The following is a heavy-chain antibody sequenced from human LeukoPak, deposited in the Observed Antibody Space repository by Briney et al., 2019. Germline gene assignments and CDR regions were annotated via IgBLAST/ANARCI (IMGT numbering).Heavy chain of an antibody. Sequence: PGGSLRLSCAASGFTFSSYGIHWVRQAPGKGLEWVAVISYDGSNKYYADSVKGRFTISRDNSKNTLYLQMNSLRAEDTAVYYCAKDRSGYEEYYFDYWGQGTLVTVSS. D-gene: IGHD5-12*01. CDR3: AKDRSGYEEYYFDY. V-gene: IGHV3-30*18. J-gene: IGHJ4*02. CDR1: GFTFSSYG. CDR2: ISYDGSNK.